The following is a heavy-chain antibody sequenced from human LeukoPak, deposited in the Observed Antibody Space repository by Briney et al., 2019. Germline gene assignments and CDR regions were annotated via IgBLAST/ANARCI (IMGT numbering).Heavy chain of an antibody. Sequence: PGRSLRLSCAASGFTFSSYGMHWVRQAPGKGLEWVGIIWYDGSNKYYADSVKGRFTISRDNSKNTLYLQMNSLRAEDTAVYYCARASMVRGVIINRLDYWGQGTLVTVSS. V-gene: IGHV3-33*01. CDR3: ARASMVRGVIINRLDY. D-gene: IGHD3-10*01. J-gene: IGHJ4*02. CDR1: GFTFSSYG. CDR2: IWYDGSNK.